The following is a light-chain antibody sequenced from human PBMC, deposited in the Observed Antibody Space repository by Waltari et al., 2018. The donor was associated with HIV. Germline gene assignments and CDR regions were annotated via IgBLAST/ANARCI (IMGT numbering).Light chain of an antibody. CDR3: SSYTSSSTQV. V-gene: IGLV2-14*03. CDR1: SSDVGGYNH. Sequence: QSALTQPASVSGSPGQSITISCTGTSSDVGGYNHVSWYQQHPVKAPKLMHYDFSNRPAGVSNRFPSSKSVNAASLTIAWLQADDDADYYCSSYTSSSTQVFGGGTKVTVL. CDR2: DFS. J-gene: IGLJ3*02.